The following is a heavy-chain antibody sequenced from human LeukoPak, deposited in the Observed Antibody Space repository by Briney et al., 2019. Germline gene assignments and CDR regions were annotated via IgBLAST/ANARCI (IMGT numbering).Heavy chain of an antibody. J-gene: IGHJ4*02. D-gene: IGHD3-9*01. CDR3: AGHPRLADFDN. Sequence: PSETLSLTCSVSGGSITGYYWSWLRQPPGKGLEWIGYIYNSGSTSNPSLKSRVTTSEVTSKNQFSLKLSSVTAAHTAVYYCAGHPRLADFDNWGQGTLVTVST. V-gene: IGHV4-59*08. CDR2: IYNSGST. CDR1: GGSITGYY.